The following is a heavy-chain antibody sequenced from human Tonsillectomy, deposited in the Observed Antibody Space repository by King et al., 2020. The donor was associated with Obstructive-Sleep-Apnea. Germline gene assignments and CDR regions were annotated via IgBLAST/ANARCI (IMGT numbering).Heavy chain of an antibody. J-gene: IGHJ4*02. D-gene: IGHD5-24*01. V-gene: IGHV4-59*08. Sequence: LQLQESGPGLVKPSETLSLTCTVSGGSISSYYWSWIRQSPGKGLEWIGYIYYSGSTNYNPSLKSRVTISVDTSKNQFSLKLSAVPAADTAVYYCARQRXKMXPFDXWGQGTLXTVXS. CDR2: IYYSGST. CDR3: ARQRXKMXPFDX. CDR1: GGSISSYY.